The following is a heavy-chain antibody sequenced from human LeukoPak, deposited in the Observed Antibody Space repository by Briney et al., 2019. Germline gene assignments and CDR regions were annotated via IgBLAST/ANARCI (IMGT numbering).Heavy chain of an antibody. J-gene: IGHJ4*02. D-gene: IGHD6-19*01. V-gene: IGHV4-38-2*01. CDR3: ASLGKWLVPLSYFDY. CDR1: GYSISSGYY. Sequence: SETLSLTCAVPGYSISSGYYCGWIRQPPGKGLEWIGSIYHSGSTYYNPSLKSRVTISVDTSKNQFSLKLSSVTAADTAVYYCASLGKWLVPLSYFDYWAQGPLVTVSS. CDR2: IYHSGST.